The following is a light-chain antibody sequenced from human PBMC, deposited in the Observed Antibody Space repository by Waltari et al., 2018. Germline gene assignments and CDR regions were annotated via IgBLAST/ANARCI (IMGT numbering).Light chain of an antibody. V-gene: IGLV3-25*03. CDR3: QLADRGGTQEV. CDR2: KDK. J-gene: IGLJ2*01. CDR1: ALSSQY. Sequence: SYELTQSPSMSVSPGQTARITCSGDALSSQYAYWYRQKPGQAPMVVIYKDKERPSGIPERISGSTSGTTATLTISGVQAEDEADYYCQLADRGGTQEVFGGGTKLTVL.